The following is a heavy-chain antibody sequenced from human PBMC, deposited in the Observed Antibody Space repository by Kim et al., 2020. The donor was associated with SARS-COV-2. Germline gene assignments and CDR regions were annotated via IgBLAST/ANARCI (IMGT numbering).Heavy chain of an antibody. CDR1: GGSISSSNW. D-gene: IGHD2-15*01. V-gene: IGHV4-4*02. J-gene: IGHJ5*02. CDR2: IYHSGST. Sequence: SETLSLTCAVSGGSISSSNWWSWVRQPPGKGLEWIGEIYHSGSTNYNPSLKSRVTISVDKSKNQFSLKLSSVTAADTAVYYCARVRYCSGGSCYRWFDPWGQGTLVTVSS. CDR3: ARVRYCSGGSCYRWFDP.